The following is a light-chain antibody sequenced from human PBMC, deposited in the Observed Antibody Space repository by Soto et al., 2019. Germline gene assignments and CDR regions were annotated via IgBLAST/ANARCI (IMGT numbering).Light chain of an antibody. CDR1: QSLRSSY. J-gene: IGKJ1*01. CDR3: QQYSSSPRT. CDR2: GAS. V-gene: IGKV3-20*01. Sequence: EIVLTQSPGTLSLSPGEGGTLSCRASQSLRSSYLAWYRQKPGQAPRLLIYGASSRATGIPDRFSGSGSGTDFTRTINRLEPEDFAVYYCQQYSSSPRTFGQGTKVEVK.